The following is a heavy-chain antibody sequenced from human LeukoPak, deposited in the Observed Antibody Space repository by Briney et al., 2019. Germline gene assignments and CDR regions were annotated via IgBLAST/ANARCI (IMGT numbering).Heavy chain of an antibody. D-gene: IGHD2-15*01. Sequence: GGSLRLSCAASGFTFRNYGMHWVRQAPGKGLGWVSVICYNGGDKYYADSVKGRFTISRDNSKNTLFLQMSSLRDVDTAVYYFARDGRGGLLLDHWGQGPLVTVSS. J-gene: IGHJ4*02. CDR2: ICYNGGDK. CDR1: GFTFRNYG. CDR3: ARDGRGGLLLDH. V-gene: IGHV3-33*01.